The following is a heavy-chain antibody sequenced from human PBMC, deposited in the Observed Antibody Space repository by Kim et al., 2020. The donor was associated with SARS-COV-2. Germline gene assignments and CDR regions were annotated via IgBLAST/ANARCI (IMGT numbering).Heavy chain of an antibody. CDR1: GGSFSGYY. V-gene: IGHV4-34*01. CDR3: ARGYGSSLPYYYYGMDV. J-gene: IGHJ6*02. D-gene: IGHD3-10*01. CDR2: INHSGST. Sequence: SETLSLTCAVYGGSFSGYYWSWIRQPPGKGLEWIGEINHSGSTNYNPSLKSRVTISVDTSKNQFSLKLSSVTAADTAVYYCARGYGSSLPYYYYGMDVWGQGTTVTVSS.